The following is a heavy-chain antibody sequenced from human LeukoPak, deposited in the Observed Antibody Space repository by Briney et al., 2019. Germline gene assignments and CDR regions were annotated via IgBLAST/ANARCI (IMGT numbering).Heavy chain of an antibody. CDR2: IYYSGSA. J-gene: IGHJ4*02. V-gene: IGHV4-30-4*01. CDR3: ARDSSGASYVV. D-gene: IGHD1-26*01. Sequence: SETLSLTCTVSGGSISSGDNFLRWIRQPPGKDLEWIGYIYYSGSAYYSPSLESRVTLSVDTSKNQFSLKVRSVTAADTAVYYCARDSSGASYVVWGQGTLVTVSS. CDR1: GGSISSGDNF.